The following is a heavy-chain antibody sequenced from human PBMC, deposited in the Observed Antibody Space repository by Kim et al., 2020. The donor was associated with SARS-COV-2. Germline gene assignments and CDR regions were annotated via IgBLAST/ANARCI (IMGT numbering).Heavy chain of an antibody. D-gene: IGHD5-18*01. V-gene: IGHV3-66*01. J-gene: IGHJ4*02. CDR3: ARDTPTMATIY. Sequence: TYYASAWKGRFTNSRDNSKNTLYLQVNSLRAEDTAVYYCARDTPTMATIYWGQGTLVTVSS. CDR2: T.